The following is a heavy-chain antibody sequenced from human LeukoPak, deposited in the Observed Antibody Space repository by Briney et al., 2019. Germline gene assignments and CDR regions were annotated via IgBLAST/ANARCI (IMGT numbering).Heavy chain of an antibody. CDR3: AKDEAARPGLGFDY. D-gene: IGHD6-6*01. Sequence: PGGSLRLSCAASGFTFSSYAMSWVPQAPGKGLEWVSAISGSGGSTYYADSVKGRFTISRDNSKNTLYLQMNSLRAEDTAVYYCAKDEAARPGLGFDYWGQGTLVTVSS. V-gene: IGHV3-23*01. CDR2: ISGSGGST. J-gene: IGHJ4*02. CDR1: GFTFSSYA.